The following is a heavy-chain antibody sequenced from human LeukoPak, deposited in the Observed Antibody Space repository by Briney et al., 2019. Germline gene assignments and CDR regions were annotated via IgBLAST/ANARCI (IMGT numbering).Heavy chain of an antibody. CDR3: ARGGGGGNSNYCYYMDV. Sequence: SETLSLTCAVYGGSFSCYYWSWIRQPPGKGLEWIGEINHSGSTNYNPSLKSRVTISVDTSRNQFSLKLSSVTAADTAVYYCARGGGGGNSNYCYYMDVWGKGTTVTVSS. CDR1: GGSFSCYY. D-gene: IGHD4-23*01. J-gene: IGHJ6*03. V-gene: IGHV4-34*01. CDR2: INHSGST.